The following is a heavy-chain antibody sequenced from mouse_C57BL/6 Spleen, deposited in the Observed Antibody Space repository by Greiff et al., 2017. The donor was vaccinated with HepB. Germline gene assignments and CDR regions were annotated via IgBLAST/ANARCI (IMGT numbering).Heavy chain of an antibody. V-gene: IGHV1-55*01. CDR3: ARSGGKADWYFDV. CDR2: IYPGSGST. J-gene: IGHJ1*03. Sequence: QVQLQQPGAELVKPGASVKMSCKASGYTFTSYWITWVKQRPGQGLEWIGDIYPGSGSTNYNEKFKSKATLTVDTSSSTAYMQLSSLTSGDSAVYYCARSGGKADWYFDVWGTGTTVTVSS. D-gene: IGHD1-1*02. CDR1: GYTFTSYW.